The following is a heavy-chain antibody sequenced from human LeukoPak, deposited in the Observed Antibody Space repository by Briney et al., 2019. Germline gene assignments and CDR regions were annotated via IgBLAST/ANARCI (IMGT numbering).Heavy chain of an antibody. CDR2: ISAYNGNT. CDR1: GYTFTLYD. J-gene: IGHJ4*02. D-gene: IGHD5-12*01. CDR3: ARAPGSGYDSFFDY. V-gene: IGHV1-18*01. Sequence: ASVKVSCKASGYTFTLYDIQWVRQAPGQGLEWMGWISAYNGNTNYAQKLQGRVTMTTDTSTSTAYMELRSLRSDDTAVYYCARAPGSGYDSFFDYWGQGTLVTVSS.